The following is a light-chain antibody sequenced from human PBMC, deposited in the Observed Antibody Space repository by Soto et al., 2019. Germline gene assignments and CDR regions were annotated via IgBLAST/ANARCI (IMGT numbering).Light chain of an antibody. CDR1: SSDIGAYNF. J-gene: IGLJ1*01. CDR2: EVA. V-gene: IGLV2-14*01. Sequence: QSALTQPASVSGSPGQSITISCTGTSSDIGAYNFVSWYQHHPGKAPKLLIYEVAYRPSGISNRFSGSKAANTDSLTISGLKAEDEADYFCPSYRSATTPPYVFGSGTKLTVL. CDR3: PSYRSATTPPYV.